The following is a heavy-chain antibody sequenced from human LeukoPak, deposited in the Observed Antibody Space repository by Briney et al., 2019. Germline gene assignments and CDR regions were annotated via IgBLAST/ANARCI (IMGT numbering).Heavy chain of an antibody. D-gene: IGHD2-8*01. Sequence: ASVKVSCKASGCTFTSYGISWVREAPGQGLEWMGWISAYNGNTNYAQTLQGRVTMTTNTSTSTAYMELRSLRSDDTAVYYCARTKRTLGYCTNGVCYPLFYWGQGTLVTVSS. CDR3: ARTKRTLGYCTNGVCYPLFY. V-gene: IGHV1-18*01. CDR1: GCTFTSYG. J-gene: IGHJ4*02. CDR2: ISAYNGNT.